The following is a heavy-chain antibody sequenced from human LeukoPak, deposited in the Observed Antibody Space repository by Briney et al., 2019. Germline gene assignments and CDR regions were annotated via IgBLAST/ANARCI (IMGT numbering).Heavy chain of an antibody. CDR2: INPKSGGT. V-gene: IGHV1-2*02. Sequence: ASVKVSCKASGYSFIDYYMHWVRQAPGQGLEWMGWINPKSGGTNYAQRFQDRVTMTTDTSISTAYMELSRLTSDDTAVYYCAPATMTFDYWGQGTLVTVSS. CDR1: GYSFIDYY. CDR3: APATMTFDY. D-gene: IGHD5-24*01. J-gene: IGHJ4*02.